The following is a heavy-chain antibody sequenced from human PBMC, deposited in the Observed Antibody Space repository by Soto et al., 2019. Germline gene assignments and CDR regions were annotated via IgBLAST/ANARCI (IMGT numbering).Heavy chain of an antibody. CDR3: ARDQEGPGGTASFDY. CDR2: ISGSGGST. D-gene: IGHD5-18*01. Sequence: GGSLRLSCAASGFTFSSYAMSWVRQAPGKGLEWVSAISGSGGSTYYADSVKGRFTISRDNSKNTLYLKMNSLRVEDTAVYYCARDQEGPGGTASFDYWGQGTLVTVSS. CDR1: GFTFSSYA. V-gene: IGHV3-23*01. J-gene: IGHJ4*02.